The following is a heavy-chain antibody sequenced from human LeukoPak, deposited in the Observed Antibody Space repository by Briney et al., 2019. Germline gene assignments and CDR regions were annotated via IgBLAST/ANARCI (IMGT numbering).Heavy chain of an antibody. CDR3: ARVGGPSLELLGSAFDI. D-gene: IGHD1-7*01. CDR2: INPNSGGT. CDR1: GYTFTGYY. Sequence: ASVKVSCKASGYTFTGYYMHWVRQAPGQGLEWMGWINPNSGGTNYAQKFQGRVTMTRDTSISTAYMELSSLRSDDTAVYYCARVGGPSLELLGSAFDIWGQGTMVTVSS. V-gene: IGHV1-2*02. J-gene: IGHJ3*02.